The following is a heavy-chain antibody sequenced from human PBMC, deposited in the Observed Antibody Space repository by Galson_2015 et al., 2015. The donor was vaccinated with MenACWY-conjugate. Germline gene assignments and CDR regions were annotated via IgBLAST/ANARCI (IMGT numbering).Heavy chain of an antibody. CDR1: GFSLSTYEMC. Sequence: PALVKATQTLTLTCTFSGFSLSTYEMCIYWVRQPPGKALEWLARIVWRGNKYYTTSLKTRLHISKDTSTNQVVLTMTNVDPVDTATYYCARMHIVLDATDAFDIWGQGTMVTVSS. CDR3: ARMHIVLDATDAFDI. J-gene: IGHJ3*02. V-gene: IGHV2-70*11. CDR2: IVWRGNK. D-gene: IGHD3-22*01.